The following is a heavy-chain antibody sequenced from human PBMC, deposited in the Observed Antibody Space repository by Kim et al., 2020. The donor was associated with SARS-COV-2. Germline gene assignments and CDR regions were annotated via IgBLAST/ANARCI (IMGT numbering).Heavy chain of an antibody. CDR1: GDSFSGYY. CDR2: INHSGST. V-gene: IGHV4-34*01. J-gene: IGHJ6*02. Sequence: SETLSLTCAVYGDSFSGYYWSWIRQPPGKGLEWIGEINHSGSTNYNPSLKSRVTISVDTSKNQFSLKVSSVTAADTAVYYCARGLVTVRYYYYGMDVWGHGTTVTVSS. CDR3: ARGLVTVRYYYYGMDV.